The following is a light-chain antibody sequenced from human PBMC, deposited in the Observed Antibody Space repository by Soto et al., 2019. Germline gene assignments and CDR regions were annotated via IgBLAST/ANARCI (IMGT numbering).Light chain of an antibody. Sequence: QSVLTQPPSASGTPGQRVTISCSGSSSNIGGNTVNWYQQLPGTAPKLLIYGNDQRPSGVPDRFSGSKSGTSASLAISGLQSEAAADYYCAAWDDSLNAFVFGTGTKLTVL. CDR1: SSNIGGNT. CDR3: AAWDDSLNAFV. J-gene: IGLJ1*01. CDR2: GND. V-gene: IGLV1-44*01.